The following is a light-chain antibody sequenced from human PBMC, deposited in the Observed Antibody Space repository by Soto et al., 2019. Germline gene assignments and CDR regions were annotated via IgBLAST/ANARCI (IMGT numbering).Light chain of an antibody. CDR1: QGISSTY. V-gene: IGKV3-20*01. Sequence: ENVLTPWQGTLSLSPGERVTLSCLASQGISSTYLAWYQQKPGQAPRLLIYGASSRATGIPDRFSGSGSGTDFTLTISRLEPEDFAVYFCQQYDSSPLTFGQGTRWIS. J-gene: IGKJ1*01. CDR3: QQYDSSPLT. CDR2: GAS.